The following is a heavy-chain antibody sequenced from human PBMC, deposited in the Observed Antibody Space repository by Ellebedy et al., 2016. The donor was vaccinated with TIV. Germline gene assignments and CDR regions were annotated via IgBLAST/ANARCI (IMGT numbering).Heavy chain of an antibody. CDR2: ISYDGSNK. D-gene: IGHD2-8*01. J-gene: IGHJ6*02. Sequence: GESLKISCAASGFTFSSYAMHWVRQALGKGLEWVAVISYDGSNKYYADSVKGRFTISRDNSKNTRYLQMNSLRAEDTAVYYCARDGGLSLNTVMDGMDVWGQGTTVTVSS. V-gene: IGHV3-30-3*01. CDR1: GFTFSSYA. CDR3: ARDGGLSLNTVMDGMDV.